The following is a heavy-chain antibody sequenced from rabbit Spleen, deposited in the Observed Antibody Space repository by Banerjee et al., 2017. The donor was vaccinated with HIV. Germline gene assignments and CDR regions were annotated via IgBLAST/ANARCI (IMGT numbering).Heavy chain of an antibody. Sequence: QSLEESGGDLVKPGASLTLTCTASGFSLSSDYVMCWVRQAPGKGLEWIGCVWTDSSVTTYYASWAKGRFTISKTSSTTVTLQMTSLTAADTATYFCASDRYDGGDWSCTFNLWGQGTLVTVS. D-gene: IGHD2-1*01. CDR1: GFSLSSDYV. V-gene: IGHV1S40*01. CDR3: ASDRYDGGDWSCTFNL. J-gene: IGHJ4*01. CDR2: VWTDSSVTT.